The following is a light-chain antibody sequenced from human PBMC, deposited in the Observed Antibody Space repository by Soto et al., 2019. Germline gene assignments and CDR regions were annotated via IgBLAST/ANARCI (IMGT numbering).Light chain of an antibody. Sequence: QSVLTQPPSVSGAPGQRVTISCTGSSSNIGAGYDVHWYQQLPGTAPKLLIYGNSNRPSGVPDRFSGFKSGTSASLAITGLQAEDEADYYCQSYDSSLSGNDVFGTGTKLTVL. CDR1: SSNIGAGYD. V-gene: IGLV1-40*01. CDR3: QSYDSSLSGNDV. J-gene: IGLJ1*01. CDR2: GNS.